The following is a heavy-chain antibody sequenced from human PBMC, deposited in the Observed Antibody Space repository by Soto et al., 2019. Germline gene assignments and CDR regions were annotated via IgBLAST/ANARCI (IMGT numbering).Heavy chain of an antibody. CDR3: AKDGIFYGDDDAFDI. Sequence: VGSLRLSCAASGFTFSSYGMHWVRQAPGKGLEWVAVISYDGSNKYYADPVKGRFTISRDNSKNTLYLQMNSLRAEDTAVYYCAKDGIFYGDDDAFDIWGQGTMVTVSS. D-gene: IGHD4-17*01. CDR2: ISYDGSNK. V-gene: IGHV3-30*18. CDR1: GFTFSSYG. J-gene: IGHJ3*02.